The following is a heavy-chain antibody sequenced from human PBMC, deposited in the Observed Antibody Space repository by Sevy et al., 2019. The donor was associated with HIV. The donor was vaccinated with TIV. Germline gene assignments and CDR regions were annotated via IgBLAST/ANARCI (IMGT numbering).Heavy chain of an antibody. CDR2: IYYNGST. J-gene: IGHJ4*02. V-gene: IGHV4-59*01. CDR3: ARGKVLFDY. Sequence: SETLSLTCTVSGGSFSSYYWSWIRHPPGKGLEWIGYIYYNGSTNSNPSLRGRVTISAHTSKNQLSLKLKSATTADTAMYYCARGKVLFDYWSQGTLVTVSS. CDR1: GGSFSSYY. D-gene: IGHD3-10*01.